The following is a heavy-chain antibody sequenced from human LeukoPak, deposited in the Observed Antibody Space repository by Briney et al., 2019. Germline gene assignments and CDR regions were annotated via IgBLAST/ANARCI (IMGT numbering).Heavy chain of an antibody. D-gene: IGHD3-22*01. Sequence: ASVKVSCKASGGTFSSYAISWVRQAPGQGLEWMGGIIPIFGTANYAQKFQERVTITRDMSTSTAYMELSSLRSEDTAVYYCAAVADSFYYYDSSGYYPDDAFDIWGQGTMVTVSS. CDR1: GGTFSSYA. V-gene: IGHV1-69*05. J-gene: IGHJ3*02. CDR2: IIPIFGTA. CDR3: AAVADSFYYYDSSGYYPDDAFDI.